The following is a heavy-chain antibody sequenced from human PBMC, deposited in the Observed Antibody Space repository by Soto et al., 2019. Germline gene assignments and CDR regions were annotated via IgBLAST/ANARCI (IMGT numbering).Heavy chain of an antibody. CDR1: GFTFSSFA. J-gene: IGHJ3*01. Sequence: GQLLESGGGMVQPGGSLRLSCAASGFTFSSFAMNWVRLPPGRGLEWVAAVTSSASSTHYADSVKGRFTISRDNSKNTLYIQMNSLRAADTAVYYCAKGGAVLLDPFDVWGQGTMVTVSS. V-gene: IGHV3-23*01. D-gene: IGHD1-26*01. CDR2: VTSSASST. CDR3: AKGGAVLLDPFDV.